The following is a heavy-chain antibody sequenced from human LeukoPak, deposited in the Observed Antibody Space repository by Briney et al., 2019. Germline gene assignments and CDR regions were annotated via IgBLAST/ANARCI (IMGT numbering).Heavy chain of an antibody. CDR2: ISSSGSTI. V-gene: IGHV3-48*03. CDR3: ARGAYCGGDCHVDPPGY. D-gene: IGHD2-21*02. Sequence: PGGSLRLSCAASGFTFSSYEMNWVRQAPGKGLEWVSYISSSGSTIYYADSVKGRFTISRDNAKNSLYLQMNSLRAEDTAVYYCARGAYCGGDCHVDPPGYWGQGTLVTVSS. J-gene: IGHJ4*02. CDR1: GFTFSSYE.